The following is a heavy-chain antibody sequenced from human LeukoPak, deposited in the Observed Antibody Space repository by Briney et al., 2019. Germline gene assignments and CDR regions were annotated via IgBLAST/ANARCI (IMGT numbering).Heavy chain of an antibody. CDR2: MNPNSGNT. J-gene: IGHJ3*02. CDR1: GYTFTSYD. CDR3: ARGNKVVSDGFDM. V-gene: IGHV1-8*03. Sequence: ASVKVSCKASGYTFTSYDINWVRQATGQGLEWMGWMNPNSGNTGYAQNFRGRVTITRNTSISTAYMELSSLRSEDTAVYFCARGNKVVSDGFDMWGQGTMVTVSS. D-gene: IGHD2-8*02.